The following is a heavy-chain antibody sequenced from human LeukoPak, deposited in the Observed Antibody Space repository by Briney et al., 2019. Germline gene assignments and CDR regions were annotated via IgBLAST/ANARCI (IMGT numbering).Heavy chain of an antibody. CDR1: GFTFSSYA. J-gene: IGHJ4*02. Sequence: PGGSLRLSCAASGFTFSSYAMSWVRQAPGKGLEWVSAISGSGGSTYYADSVKGRFTISRDNSKNTLYLQMNSLRAEDTAVYYCAKDGITFGGVIASFDYWGQGTLVTVSS. CDR2: ISGSGGST. V-gene: IGHV3-23*01. D-gene: IGHD3-16*02. CDR3: AKDGITFGGVIASFDY.